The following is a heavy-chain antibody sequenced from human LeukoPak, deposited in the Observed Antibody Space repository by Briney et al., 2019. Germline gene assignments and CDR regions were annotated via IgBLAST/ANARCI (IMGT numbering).Heavy chain of an antibody. Sequence: GGSLRLSCAASGFTFSNAWMSWVRQAPGKGLEWVGRIKSKTDGGTTEYAAPVKGRFTISRDDSKNTLYLQMNSLKTEDTAVYYCTTDGVITSSYYDFWSGYSPNEDYWGQGTLVTVSS. CDR1: GFTFSNAW. V-gene: IGHV3-15*01. CDR3: TTDGVITSSYYDFWSGYSPNEDY. CDR2: IKSKTDGGTT. D-gene: IGHD3-3*01. J-gene: IGHJ4*02.